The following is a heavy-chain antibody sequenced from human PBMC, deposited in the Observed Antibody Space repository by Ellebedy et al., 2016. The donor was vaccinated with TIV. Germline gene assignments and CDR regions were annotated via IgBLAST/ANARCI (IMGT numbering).Heavy chain of an antibody. CDR2: IYGGGGT. Sequence: GESLKISCAASGFIVSSNYMSWVRQAPGKGLEWVSIIYGGGGTYHVDSVKGRFTISRDNSKNTLYLEMNSLRAEDTAVYYCAKDLKVTSSWSIDAFDIWGQGTMVTVSS. V-gene: IGHV3-53*01. D-gene: IGHD6-13*01. CDR1: GFIVSSNY. J-gene: IGHJ3*02. CDR3: AKDLKVTSSWSIDAFDI.